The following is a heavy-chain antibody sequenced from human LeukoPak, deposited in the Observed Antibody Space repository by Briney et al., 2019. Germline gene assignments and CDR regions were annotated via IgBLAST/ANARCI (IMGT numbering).Heavy chain of an antibody. J-gene: IGHJ5*02. CDR1: GFTFSSYG. V-gene: IGHV3-33*01. CDR3: ARDSQRVGYCSSTSCYPWFDP. CDR2: IWYDGSNK. D-gene: IGHD2-2*01. Sequence: GRSLRLSCAASGFTFSSYGMHWVRQAPGKGLEWVAVIWYDGSNKYYADSVKGRFTISRDNSKNTLYLQMNSLRAEDTAVYYCARDSQRVGYCSSTSCYPWFDPWGQGTLVTVSS.